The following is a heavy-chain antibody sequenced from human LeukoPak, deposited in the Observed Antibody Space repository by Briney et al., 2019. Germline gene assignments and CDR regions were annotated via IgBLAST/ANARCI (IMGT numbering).Heavy chain of an antibody. Sequence: PGGSLRLSCAASGFTFSSYSMNWVRQAPGQGLEWVSYISSSGSTIYYADSVKGRFTISRDNAKNSLYLQMNSLRAEDTAVYYCARGGGNYYDSSGYSPWGQGTMVTVSS. V-gene: IGHV3-48*04. J-gene: IGHJ3*01. D-gene: IGHD3-22*01. CDR2: ISSSGSTI. CDR3: ARGGGNYYDSSGYSP. CDR1: GFTFSSYS.